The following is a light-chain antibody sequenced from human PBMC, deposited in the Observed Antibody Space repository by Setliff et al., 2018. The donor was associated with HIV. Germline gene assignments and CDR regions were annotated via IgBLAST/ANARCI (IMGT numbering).Light chain of an antibody. CDR1: SSDIGRYNY. J-gene: IGLJ1*01. V-gene: IGLV2-14*03. Sequence: QSALTQPASVSGSPGQSITIPCTGTSSDIGRYNYVSWYQQHPGSAPKLMIYDVSNRPSGVSNRFSGSKSGNTASLTISGLQAEDEADYYCCSYTSSSTYVFGTGTKVTVL. CDR3: CSYTSSSTYV. CDR2: DVS.